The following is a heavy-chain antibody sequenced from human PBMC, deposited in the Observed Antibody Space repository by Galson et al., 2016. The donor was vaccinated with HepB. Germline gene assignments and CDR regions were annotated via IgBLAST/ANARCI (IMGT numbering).Heavy chain of an antibody. CDR1: GYIFSGYH. Sequence: SVKVSCKASGYIFSGYHMHWVRQAPGQGLEWMGIINPSDGSTTYAHNLQGRVSMTRDTSTSTVYMELSSLRSEDTAMYYCARDHRAAHDYWGQGTLVTVS. J-gene: IGHJ4*02. CDR3: ARDHRAAHDY. CDR2: INPSDGST. V-gene: IGHV1-46*01. D-gene: IGHD6-6*01.